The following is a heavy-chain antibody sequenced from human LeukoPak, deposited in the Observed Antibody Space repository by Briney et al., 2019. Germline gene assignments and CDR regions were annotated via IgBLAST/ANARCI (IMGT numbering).Heavy chain of an antibody. Sequence: SETLSLTCAVYGGSFSGYYWSWIRQPPGKGLEWIGETNHSGSTNYNPSLKSRVTISVDTSKNQFSLKLSSVTAADTAVYYCARSRGYRAAFDIWGQGTMVTVSS. CDR3: ARSRGYRAAFDI. CDR1: GGSFSGYY. D-gene: IGHD5-18*01. CDR2: TNHSGST. V-gene: IGHV4-34*01. J-gene: IGHJ3*02.